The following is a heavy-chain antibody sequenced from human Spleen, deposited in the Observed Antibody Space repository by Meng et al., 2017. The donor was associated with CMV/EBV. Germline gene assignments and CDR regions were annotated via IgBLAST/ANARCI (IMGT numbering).Heavy chain of an antibody. D-gene: IGHD6-19*01. CDR1: GGSISRISYY. J-gene: IGHJ4*02. Sequence: GSLRLSCTVSGGSISRISYYWGWNRQPPGKGLEWVGNVYYTGSIYYNPSLKSRLTIAVDTSKNQFSLKLSSVTAADTAVYYCARFHSSGWSFDYWGQGTLVTVSS. CDR2: VYYTGSI. CDR3: ARFHSSGWSFDY. V-gene: IGHV4-39*07.